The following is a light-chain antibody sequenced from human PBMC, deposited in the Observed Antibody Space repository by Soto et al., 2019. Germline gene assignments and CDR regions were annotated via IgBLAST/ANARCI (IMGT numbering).Light chain of an antibody. J-gene: IGKJ1*01. CDR1: QSISSSF. CDR3: QQYGGSPQT. Sequence: EIVLTQSPGTLSLSTGDRATLSCRASQSISSSFLAWYQQRPGQAPRLLLYGASTRATGIPDRFSGSGSGTDFTLTISRLEPEDFAVYFCQQYGGSPQTFGQGTKVDIK. CDR2: GAS. V-gene: IGKV3-20*01.